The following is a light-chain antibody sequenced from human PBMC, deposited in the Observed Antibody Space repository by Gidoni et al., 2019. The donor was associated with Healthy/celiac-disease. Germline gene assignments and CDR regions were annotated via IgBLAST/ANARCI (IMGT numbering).Light chain of an antibody. J-gene: IGKJ2*01. CDR3: QQYNNWPPYT. CDR1: QSVSSN. V-gene: IGKV3-15*01. Sequence: TLSVSPGERATLSCRASQSVSSNLAWYQQKPGQAPRLLIYGASTRATGIPARFSGSGSGTEFTLTISSLQSEDFAVYYCQQYNNWPPYTFXQXTKLEIK. CDR2: GAS.